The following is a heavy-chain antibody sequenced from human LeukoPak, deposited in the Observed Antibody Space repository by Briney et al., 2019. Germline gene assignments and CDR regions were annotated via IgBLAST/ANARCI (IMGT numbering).Heavy chain of an antibody. CDR3: AKDRHRTIFYFDS. V-gene: IGHV3-23*01. D-gene: IGHD3-9*01. CDR1: GFTFSNYA. CDR2: ISGTGDST. J-gene: IGHJ4*02. Sequence: GGSLRLSSAASGFTFSNYAMSWVRQAPGKGLEWVSFISGTGDSTYYADSVKGRFTIARDNSKDTLYLQMNSLRAEDTAIYYWAKDRHRTIFYFDSWGQGTLVTVSA.